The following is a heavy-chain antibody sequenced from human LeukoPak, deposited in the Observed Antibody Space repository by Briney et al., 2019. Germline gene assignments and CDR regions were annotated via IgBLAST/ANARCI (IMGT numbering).Heavy chain of an antibody. CDR3: ARAGEMATRVDY. D-gene: IGHD5-24*01. J-gene: IGHJ4*02. CDR2: IYHSGST. Sequence: SETLSLTCTVSGYSISSGYYWGWIRQPPGKGLEWIGSIYHSGSTYYNPSLKSRVTISVDTSKNQFSLKLNSVTAADTAVYYCARAGEMATRVDYWGQGTLVTVSS. CDR1: GYSISSGYY. V-gene: IGHV4-38-2*02.